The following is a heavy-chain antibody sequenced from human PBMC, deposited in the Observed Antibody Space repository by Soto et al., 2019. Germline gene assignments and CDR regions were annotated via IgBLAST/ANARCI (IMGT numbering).Heavy chain of an antibody. Sequence: PGGSLRLSCAASGFTFTNYAMTWARQAPGKGLEWVSSLLRSGSTTYYADSVKGRFTISSDISANSLYLQMDSLRAEDTAVYYCAKDPGGYCTNGVCYAFFDYWGQGTLVTVSS. CDR2: LLRSGSTT. CDR1: GFTFTNYA. V-gene: IGHV3-23*01. CDR3: AKDPGGYCTNGVCYAFFDY. D-gene: IGHD2-8*01. J-gene: IGHJ4*02.